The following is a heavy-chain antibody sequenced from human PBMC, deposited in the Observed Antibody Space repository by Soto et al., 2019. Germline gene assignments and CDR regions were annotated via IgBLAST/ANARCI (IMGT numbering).Heavy chain of an antibody. V-gene: IGHV3-7*01. CDR1: GFSFSSYT. Sequence: SLRLSCVASGFSFSSYTMSWVRQAPGKGLEWVAKMKEDGSDENYVDSVKGRFTISRDNAKNSVYLQMNSLRAEDTAVYYCAKAGSSTGRYYYYGMDVWGQGTTVTVSS. CDR3: AKAGSSTGRYYYYGMDV. J-gene: IGHJ6*02. CDR2: MKEDGSDE. D-gene: IGHD2-15*01.